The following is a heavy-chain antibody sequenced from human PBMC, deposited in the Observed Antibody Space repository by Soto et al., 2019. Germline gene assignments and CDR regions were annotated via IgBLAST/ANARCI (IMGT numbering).Heavy chain of an antibody. CDR3: ARGVGGGSGSYYMGYYYYYMDV. CDR2: MNPNSGNT. CDR1: GYTFTRYD. V-gene: IGHV1-8*01. Sequence: ASVKVCCKASGYTFTRYDINWVRQATGRGLEWMGWMNPNSGNTGHAQKFQGRVTMTRNTSISTAYMELSSLRSEDTAVYYCARGVGGGSGSYYMGYYYYYMDVWGKGTTVTVSS. J-gene: IGHJ6*03. D-gene: IGHD3-10*01.